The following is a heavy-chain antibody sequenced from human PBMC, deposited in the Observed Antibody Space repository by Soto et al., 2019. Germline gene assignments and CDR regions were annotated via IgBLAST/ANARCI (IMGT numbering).Heavy chain of an antibody. CDR1: GFSLSTSGVG. J-gene: IGHJ3*02. D-gene: IGHD2-21*01. CDR2: IYWDDDK. CDR3: AHSWVGIGAFDI. V-gene: IGHV2-5*02. Sequence: QITLKESGPTLVKPTQTLTLTCTFSGFSLSTSGVGVGWIRQPPGKALEWLALIYWDDDKRYSPSLKSRLTIXKXXSKNQVVLTMTNLDPVDTATYYCAHSWVGIGAFDIWGQGTMVTVSS.